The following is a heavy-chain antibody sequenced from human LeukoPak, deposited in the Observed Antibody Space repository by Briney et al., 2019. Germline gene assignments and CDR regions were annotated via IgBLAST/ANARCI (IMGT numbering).Heavy chain of an antibody. CDR1: GYTFTSYG. J-gene: IGHJ3*02. V-gene: IGHV1-18*01. CDR2: ISAYNGNT. CDR3: AREGMATITRDAFDI. D-gene: IGHD5-24*01. Sequence: ASVKVSCKASGYTFTSYGISWVRQAPGQGLEWMGWISAYNGNTNYAQKFQGRVTMTTDTSTSTAYMELRSLRSDDTAVYYCAREGMATITRDAFDIWGQGTMVTVS.